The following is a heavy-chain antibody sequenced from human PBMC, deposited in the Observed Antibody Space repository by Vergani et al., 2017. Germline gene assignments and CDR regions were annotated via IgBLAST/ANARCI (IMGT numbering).Heavy chain of an antibody. V-gene: IGHV7-4-1*02. D-gene: IGHD5-12*01. J-gene: IGHJ4*02. CDR1: GYTFTSYG. Sequence: QVQLVQSGSELKKPGASVKVSCTASGYTFTSYGMNWVRQAPGQGLEWMGWINTNTGNPTYAQGFTGRFVFSLDTSVSTAYLRISSLKAEDTAVYYCARERYSGYARECFDYRLQGALVSDCS. CDR3: ARERYSGYARECFDY. CDR2: INTNTGNP.